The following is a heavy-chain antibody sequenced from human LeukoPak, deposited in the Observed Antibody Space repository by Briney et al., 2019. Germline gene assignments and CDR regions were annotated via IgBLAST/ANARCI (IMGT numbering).Heavy chain of an antibody. Sequence: SLRLSCAASGFTFDDYAKHWVRQAPGKGLEWVSGISWNSGSIGYADSVKGRFTISRDNAKNSLYLQMNSLRAEDTALYYCAKGTSSALTGYFQHWGQGTLVTVSS. CDR2: ISWNSGSI. CDR3: AKGTSSALTGYFQH. J-gene: IGHJ1*01. V-gene: IGHV3-9*01. CDR1: GFTFDDYA. D-gene: IGHD3-22*01.